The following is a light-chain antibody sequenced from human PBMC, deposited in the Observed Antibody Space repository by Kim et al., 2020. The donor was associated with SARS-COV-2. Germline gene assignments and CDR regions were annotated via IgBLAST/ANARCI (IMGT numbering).Light chain of an antibody. J-gene: IGKJ1*01. CDR2: ATS. V-gene: IGKV1-27*01. Sequence: ASVGGEVTITCRASQDISNYLAWYQQKPGKAPKLLMYATSTLQSGVPSRFRGSRSGTDFTLIITRLQPEDVATYYCQKYDSAPWTFGQGTKVEIK. CDR1: QDISNY. CDR3: QKYDSAPWT.